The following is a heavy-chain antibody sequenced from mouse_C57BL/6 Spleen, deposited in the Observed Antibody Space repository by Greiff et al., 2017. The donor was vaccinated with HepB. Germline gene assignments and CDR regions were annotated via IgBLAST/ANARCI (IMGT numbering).Heavy chain of an antibody. V-gene: IGHV1-82*01. J-gene: IGHJ3*01. CDR3: AKGDGDGYYPFAY. D-gene: IGHD2-3*01. CDR2: IYPGDGDT. CDR1: GYAFSSSW. Sequence: QVQLQQSGPELVKPGASVKISCKASGYAFSSSWMNWVKQRPGKGLEWIGRIYPGDGDTNYNGKFKGKATLTADKSSSTAYMQLSSLTSEDSAVYFCAKGDGDGYYPFAYWGQGTLVTVSA.